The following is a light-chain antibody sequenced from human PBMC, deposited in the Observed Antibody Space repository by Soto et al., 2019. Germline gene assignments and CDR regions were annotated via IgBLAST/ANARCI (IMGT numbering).Light chain of an antibody. CDR1: SSNIGSNY. V-gene: IGLV1-47*01. CDR3: AAWDDSLSAL. Sequence: QLVLTQPPSASGTPGQRVTLSCSGSSSNIGSNYVYWYQQLPGTAPKLLIYRNNQRPSGVPDRFSGSKSGTSASLAISGLRSEDEADYYCAAWDDSLSALFGGGTTVTVL. CDR2: RNN. J-gene: IGLJ2*01.